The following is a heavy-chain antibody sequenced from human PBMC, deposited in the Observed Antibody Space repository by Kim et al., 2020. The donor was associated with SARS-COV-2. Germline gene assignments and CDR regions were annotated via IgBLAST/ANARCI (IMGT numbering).Heavy chain of an antibody. V-gene: IGHV3-74*01. CDR2: IKADGSS. Sequence: GGSLRLSCAASGFTFSGSWMHWVRQTPGKGLVWVSRIKADGSSSYADSVKGRFTISRDDAKNTLFLQMNSLRAEDTAVYYCARYYYFSISNWGQGALVTVSA. CDR1: GFTFSGSW. D-gene: IGHD3-3*01. CDR3: ARYYYFSISN. J-gene: IGHJ4*02.